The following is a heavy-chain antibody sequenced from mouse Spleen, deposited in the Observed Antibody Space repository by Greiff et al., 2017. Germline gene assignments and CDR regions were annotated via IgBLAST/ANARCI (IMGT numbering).Heavy chain of an antibody. D-gene: IGHD2-10*02. V-gene: IGHV5-12*02. CDR1: GFTFSDYY. J-gene: IGHJ4*01. CDR3: ARRYGNYVGAMDY. CDR2: ISNGGGST. Sequence: DVMLVESGGGLVQPGGSLKLSCATSGFTFSDYYMYWVRQTPEKRLEWVAYISNGGGSTYYPDTVKGRFTISRDNAKNTLYLQMSRLKSEDTAMYYCARRYGNYVGAMDYWGQGTSVTVSS.